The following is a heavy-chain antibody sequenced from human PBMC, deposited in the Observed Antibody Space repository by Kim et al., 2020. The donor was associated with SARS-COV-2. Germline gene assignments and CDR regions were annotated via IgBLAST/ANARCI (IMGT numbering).Heavy chain of an antibody. Sequence: LQSRVTISGDTSKNQFSLKLSSVTAADTAVYYCAGGFPATTFYYYYYYMDVWGKGTTVTVSS. CDR3: AGGFPATTFYYYYYYMDV. J-gene: IGHJ6*03. D-gene: IGHD1-26*01. V-gene: IGHV4-59*09.